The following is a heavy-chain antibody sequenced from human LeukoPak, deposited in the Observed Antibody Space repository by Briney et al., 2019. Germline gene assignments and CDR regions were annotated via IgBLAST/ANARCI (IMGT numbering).Heavy chain of an antibody. Sequence: PSETLSLTCTVSGGSISGYYWSWIRQPAGKGLEWIGRIYTSGSTNYNPSLKSRVTMSVDTSKNQFSLKLSSVTAADTAVYYCARVRWFGESPIPNYYYYYYMDVWGKGTTVTVSS. CDR2: IYTSGST. CDR3: ARVRWFGESPIPNYYYYYYMDV. J-gene: IGHJ6*03. CDR1: GGSISGYY. D-gene: IGHD3-10*01. V-gene: IGHV4-4*07.